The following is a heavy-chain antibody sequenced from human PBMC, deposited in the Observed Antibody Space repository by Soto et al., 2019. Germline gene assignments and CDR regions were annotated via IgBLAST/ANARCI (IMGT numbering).Heavy chain of an antibody. V-gene: IGHV3-23*01. Sequence: EVQLLESGGGLVQPGGSLRLSCAASGFTFSNYAMGWVRQAPGKGLEWVSGISGGGGSTYYADSVKGRFTISRDQSKNTLFLQRHSLGAEDTAIYYCAKDEEAELLCGGVRISRFDSWGQGTLVTVSS. D-gene: IGHD3-3*01. CDR1: GFTFSNYA. CDR2: ISGGGGST. CDR3: AKDEEAELLCGGVRISRFDS. J-gene: IGHJ4*02.